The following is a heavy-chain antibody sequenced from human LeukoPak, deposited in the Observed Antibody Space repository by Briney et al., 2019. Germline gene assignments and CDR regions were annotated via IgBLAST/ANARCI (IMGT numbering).Heavy chain of an antibody. J-gene: IGHJ5*02. CDR2: ISGSGGST. V-gene: IGHV3-23*01. D-gene: IGHD4-17*01. Sequence: GGSLRLSCAASGFTFSSYAMSWVRQAPGKGLEWVSAISGSGGSTYYADSVKGRFTISRDNAKNSLYLQMNSLRAEDTAVYYCARDKRALGTYGDYPWPFDPWGQGTLVTVSS. CDR3: ARDKRALGTYGDYPWPFDP. CDR1: GFTFSSYA.